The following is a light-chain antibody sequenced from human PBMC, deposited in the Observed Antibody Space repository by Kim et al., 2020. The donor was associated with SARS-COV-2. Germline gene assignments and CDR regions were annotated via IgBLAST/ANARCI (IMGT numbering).Light chain of an antibody. CDR1: QSLASNS. CDR2: DAS. J-gene: IGKJ5*01. V-gene: IGKV3-20*01. Sequence: LSPGRRATRSCRASQSLASNSLAWYQQRPGQSPRPLIYDASRRATGIPERFSGSGSGTDFTLTISRLESEDFAGYYCQNYGGSATFGQGTRLEIK. CDR3: QNYGGSAT.